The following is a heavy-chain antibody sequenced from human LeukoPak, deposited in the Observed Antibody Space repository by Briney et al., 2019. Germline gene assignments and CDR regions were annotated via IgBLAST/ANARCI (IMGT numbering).Heavy chain of an antibody. CDR1: GFTFSSYE. Sequence: GGSLRLSCAASGFTFSSYEMNWVRQAPGKGLEWVSYISSSGSTIYYADSVKGRFTIPRDNAKNSLYLQMNSLRAEDTAVYYCARDRVRYYYYYGMDVWGQGTTVTVSS. CDR2: ISSSGSTI. V-gene: IGHV3-48*03. CDR3: ARDRVRYYYYYGMDV. J-gene: IGHJ6*02. D-gene: IGHD1-1*01.